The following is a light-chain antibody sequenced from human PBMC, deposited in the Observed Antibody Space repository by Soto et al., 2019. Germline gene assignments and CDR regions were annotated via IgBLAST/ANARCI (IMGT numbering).Light chain of an antibody. V-gene: IGLV2-23*01. Sequence: QSVLTQPASVSGSPGQSITISCTETSSDVGSYNLVSWYQQHPGKAPKLMIYEGSKRPSGVSNRFSGSKSGNTASLTISGLQAEDEADYYCCSYAGSSTYVFGTVTKVTVL. CDR3: CSYAGSSTYV. CDR2: EGS. J-gene: IGLJ1*01. CDR1: SSDVGSYNL.